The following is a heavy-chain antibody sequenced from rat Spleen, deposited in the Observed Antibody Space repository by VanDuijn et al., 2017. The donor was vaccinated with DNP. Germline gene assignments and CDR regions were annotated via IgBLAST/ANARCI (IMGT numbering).Heavy chain of an antibody. V-gene: IGHV5S13*01. CDR3: VTGVYGGYEDWFAY. D-gene: IGHD1-11*01. J-gene: IGHJ3*01. CDR2: ISTVGDNG. CDR1: GFSFRNYG. Sequence: EVQLVESGGGLVQPGRSLKLSCTASGFSFRNYGMAWVRQPPTKGLEWVASISTVGDNGVYRDSVQGRFTISRDNTKNTQYLQMDSLTSEDTATEYCVTGVYGGYEDWFAYWGQGTLVNVSS.